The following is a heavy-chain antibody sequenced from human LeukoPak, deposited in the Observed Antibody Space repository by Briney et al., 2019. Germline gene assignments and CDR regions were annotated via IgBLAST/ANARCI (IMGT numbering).Heavy chain of an antibody. Sequence: ASDPLSLTCTVSVGSISHYYWRWLRQPTGGGLEWIGYVHHRGTTNYNPSLKSRITISVDTSKNQFSLKLSSVTPADTAVYYCATEGNAYEQIADNCDDPWDRKPWSPSPQ. CDR3: ATEGNAYEQIADNCDDP. D-gene: IGHD2-21*01. CDR1: VGSISHYY. V-gene: IGHV4-59*01. J-gene: IGHJ5*02. CDR2: VHHRGTT.